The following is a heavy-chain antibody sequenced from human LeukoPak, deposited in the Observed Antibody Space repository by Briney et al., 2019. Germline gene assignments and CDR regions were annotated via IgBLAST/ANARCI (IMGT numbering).Heavy chain of an antibody. D-gene: IGHD5-18*01. Sequence: RPGRSLRLSCAASRFTFSSYWMHWVRQAPGKGLVWVSHINGDGSATIYADSAKGRFTISRDNAKNTLYLQMNSLRAEDTAVYYCARGSGYSYGSFDYWGQGTLVTVSS. V-gene: IGHV3-74*01. J-gene: IGHJ4*02. CDR1: RFTFSSYW. CDR3: ARGSGYSYGSFDY. CDR2: INGDGSAT.